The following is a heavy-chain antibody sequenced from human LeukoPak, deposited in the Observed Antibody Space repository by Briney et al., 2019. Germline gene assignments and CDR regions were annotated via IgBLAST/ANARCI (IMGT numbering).Heavy chain of an antibody. CDR2: VYYSGST. J-gene: IGHJ5*02. Sequence: SETLSLTCTVSGGSISTYHWSWIRQPPGKGLEWIGYVYYSGSTNYNPSLKSRVTISVDTSKNQFSLKLNSVTAADTAVYFCARDGGYPYGSRGWFDPWGQGTLVTVSS. CDR1: GGSISTYH. V-gene: IGHV4-59*01. CDR3: ARDGGYPYGSRGWFDP. D-gene: IGHD5-18*01.